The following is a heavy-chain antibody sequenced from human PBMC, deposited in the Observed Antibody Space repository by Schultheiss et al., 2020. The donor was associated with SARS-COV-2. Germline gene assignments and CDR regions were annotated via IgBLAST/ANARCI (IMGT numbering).Heavy chain of an antibody. J-gene: IGHJ5*02. CDR3: AKTMTTVTLNWFDP. V-gene: IGHV3-23*01. CDR1: GFTFSSYA. CDR2: ISGSGGST. D-gene: IGHD4-11*01. Sequence: GESLKISCAASGFTFSSYAMSWVRQAPGKGLEWVSAISGSGGSTYYADSVKGRFTISRDNSKNTLYLQMNSLRAEDTAVYYCAKTMTTVTLNWFDPWGQGTLVTVSS.